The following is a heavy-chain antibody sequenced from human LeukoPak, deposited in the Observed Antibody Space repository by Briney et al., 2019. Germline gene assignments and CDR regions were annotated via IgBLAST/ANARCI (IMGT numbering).Heavy chain of an antibody. D-gene: IGHD6-19*01. CDR3: ARDSSGWYYYYYYMDV. Sequence: SETLSLTCAVYGGSFSGYYWSWIRQPPGKGLEWIGEINHSGSTNYNPSLKSRVTISVDTSKNQFSLKLSSVTAADTAVYYCARDSSGWYYYYYYMDVWGKGTTVTVSS. CDR2: INHSGST. CDR1: GGSFSGYY. J-gene: IGHJ6*03. V-gene: IGHV4-34*01.